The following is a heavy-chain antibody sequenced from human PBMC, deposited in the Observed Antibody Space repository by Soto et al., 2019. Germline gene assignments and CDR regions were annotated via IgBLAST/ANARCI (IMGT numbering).Heavy chain of an antibody. D-gene: IGHD3-10*01. CDR3: AKETLLWFGELSTNDAFDI. Sequence: EVQLLESGGGLVQPGGSLRLSCAASGFTFSSYAMSWVRQAPGKGLEWVSAISGSGGSTYYADSVKGRFTISRYNSKNTLYLQMNSLRAEDTAVYYCAKETLLWFGELSTNDAFDIWGQGTMVTVSS. J-gene: IGHJ3*02. V-gene: IGHV3-23*01. CDR2: ISGSGGST. CDR1: GFTFSSYA.